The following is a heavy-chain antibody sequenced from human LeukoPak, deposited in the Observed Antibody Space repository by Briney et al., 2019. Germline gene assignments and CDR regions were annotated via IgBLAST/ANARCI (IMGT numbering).Heavy chain of an antibody. J-gene: IGHJ4*02. CDR2: IRSKANSYAT. CDR3: ARRSSSSRGLY. Sequence: GGSLRLSCAASGFTFSGSAMHWVRQASGKGLEWVGRIRSKANSYATAYAASVKGRFTISRDDSKNTAYLQMNSLKTEDTAVYYCARRSSSSRGLYWGQGTLVTVSS. V-gene: IGHV3-73*01. D-gene: IGHD6-6*01. CDR1: GFTFSGSA.